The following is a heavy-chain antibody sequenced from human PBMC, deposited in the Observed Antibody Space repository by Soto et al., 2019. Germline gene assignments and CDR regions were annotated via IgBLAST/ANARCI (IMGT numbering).Heavy chain of an antibody. CDR1: GGTFNSYA. V-gene: IGHV1-69*13. Sequence: SVKVSCKASGGTFNSYAISWVRQAPGQGLEWMGGIIPIFGTANYAQKFQGRVTITADESTSTAYMELSSLRSEETAVYYCARDSTRYDFWSGYYLRYFDYWGQGTLVTVSS. CDR2: IIPIFGTA. CDR3: ARDSTRYDFWSGYYLRYFDY. D-gene: IGHD3-3*01. J-gene: IGHJ4*02.